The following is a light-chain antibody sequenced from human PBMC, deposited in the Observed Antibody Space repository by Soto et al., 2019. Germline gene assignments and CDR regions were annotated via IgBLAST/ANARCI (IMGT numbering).Light chain of an antibody. V-gene: IGLV2-14*03. Sequence: SALTQPASVSGSPGQSITISCTGTSSDVGGYTHVSWYQQHPGKAPKLMIYDVNNRPSGVSNRFSGSKSGNTASLTISGLQADDEADYYCCSYTSSSSYVFGTGTKVTVL. J-gene: IGLJ1*01. CDR3: CSYTSSSSYV. CDR2: DVN. CDR1: SSDVGGYTH.